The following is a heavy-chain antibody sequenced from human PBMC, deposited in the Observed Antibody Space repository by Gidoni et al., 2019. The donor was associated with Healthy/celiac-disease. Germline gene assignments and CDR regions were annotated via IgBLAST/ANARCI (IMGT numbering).Heavy chain of an antibody. CDR1: GGTFSGYY. V-gene: IGHV4-34*08. CDR2: INHSGST. CDR3: RVYYYNYDMDV. Sequence: QVQLQQWGAGLLKPSETLSLTCVVHGGTFSGYYWSWIRQPPGKGLEWIGEINHSGSTNYNPSLKSRVTISGDRSKNQFSLKLSSVTAADTAMYYCRVYYYNYDMDVWGQGTTVTVSS. J-gene: IGHJ6*02.